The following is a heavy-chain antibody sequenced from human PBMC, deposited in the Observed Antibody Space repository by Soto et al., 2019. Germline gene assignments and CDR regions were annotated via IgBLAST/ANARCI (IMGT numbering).Heavy chain of an antibody. D-gene: IGHD1-26*01. J-gene: IGHJ5*02. CDR2: IIGYNGNT. CDR1: GYTFTSYG. CDR3: ARVVGALGHGFDP. Sequence: QVQLVQSGAEVKKPGASVKVSCKASGYTFTSYGISWVRQAPGQGLEWMGRIIGYNGNTNYAQKLQGRVTMTTDTPTSTAYVEVGSLRSDDTAVYFCARVVGALGHGFDPWGQGTLVTVSS. V-gene: IGHV1-18*01.